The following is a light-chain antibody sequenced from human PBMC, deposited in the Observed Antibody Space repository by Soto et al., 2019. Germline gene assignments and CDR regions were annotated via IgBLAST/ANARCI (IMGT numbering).Light chain of an antibody. CDR2: EVS. J-gene: IGLJ2*01. Sequence: QSALTQPPSASGSPGQSVTISCTGTSSDVGGYNYVSWYQQHPGKAPKHMISEVSNRPSGVPDRFSGSKSVNKASLTGSVLQAEDEADYYCSSFAGNNNLVFGGGTKLTVL. V-gene: IGLV2-8*01. CDR3: SSFAGNNNLV. CDR1: SSDVGGYNY.